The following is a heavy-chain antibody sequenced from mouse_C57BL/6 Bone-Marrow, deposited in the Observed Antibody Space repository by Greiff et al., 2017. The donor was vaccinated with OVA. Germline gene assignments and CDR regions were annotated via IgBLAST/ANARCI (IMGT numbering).Heavy chain of an antibody. V-gene: IGHV1-59*01. CDR1: GYTFTSYW. Sequence: VQLQQPGAELVRPGTSVKLSCKASGYTFTSYWMHWVKQRPGQGLEWIGVIDPSDSYTNYNQKFKGKATLTVDTSSSTAYMQLSSLTSEDSAVYYCARRGYDGYYGDYWGQGTTLTVSS. D-gene: IGHD2-3*01. CDR2: IDPSDSYT. CDR3: ARRGYDGYYGDY. J-gene: IGHJ2*01.